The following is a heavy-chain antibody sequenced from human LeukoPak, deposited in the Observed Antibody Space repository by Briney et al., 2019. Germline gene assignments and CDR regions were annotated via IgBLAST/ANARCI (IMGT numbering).Heavy chain of an antibody. V-gene: IGHV1-2*02. CDR2: INTNSGGT. CDR1: GYTFTGYF. J-gene: IGHJ6*03. CDR3: ARGGLPIYYYYIDV. D-gene: IGHD4-11*01. Sequence: ASVKVSCKASGYTFTGYFMHWVRQAPGQGLEWMGWINTNSGGTNYAQKFQGRVTMTRDTSISTAYMELRGLRSDDTVVYYCARGGLPIYYYYIDVWGKGTTVTVSS.